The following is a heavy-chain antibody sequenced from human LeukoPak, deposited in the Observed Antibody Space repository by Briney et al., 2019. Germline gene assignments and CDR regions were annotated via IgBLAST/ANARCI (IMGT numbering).Heavy chain of an antibody. J-gene: IGHJ5*02. CDR1: GGSISSGYYY. D-gene: IGHD3-22*01. V-gene: IGHV4-30-4*01. Sequence: PSETLSLTCTVSGGSISSGYYYWSWIRQPPGKGLEWIAYMYYSGSTYYNPSIKSRVTMSADTSKNQLSLKLSSVTGADTAVYYCARPYYYDSRIDPWGQGILVTVSS. CDR3: ARPYYYDSRIDP. CDR2: MYYSGST.